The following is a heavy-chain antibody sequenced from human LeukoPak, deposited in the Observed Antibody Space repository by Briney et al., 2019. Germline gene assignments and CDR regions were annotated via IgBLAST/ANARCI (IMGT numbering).Heavy chain of an antibody. D-gene: IGHD2-15*01. CDR2: INHSGST. CDR3: ARRYCSGGSCYSDNWFDP. V-gene: IGHV4-34*01. CDR1: GGSFSGYY. J-gene: IGHJ5*02. Sequence: SETLSLTCAVYGGSFSGYYWSWIRQPPGKGLEWIGEINHSGSTNYNPSLKSRVTISADTSKNQFSLKLSSVTAADTAVYYCARRYCSGGSCYSDNWFDPWGQGTLVTVSS.